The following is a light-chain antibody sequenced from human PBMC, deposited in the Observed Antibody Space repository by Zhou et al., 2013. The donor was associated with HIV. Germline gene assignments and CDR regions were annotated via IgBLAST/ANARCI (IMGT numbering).Light chain of an antibody. CDR1: QSVSNS. V-gene: IGKV3D-15*01. CDR2: DAS. Sequence: EIVMTQSPATLSVSPGERATLSCRASQSVSNSLAWYQQKPGQAPRLLIYDASARATGVPAKFSGSGSGTDFTLTISSLQPEDVATYYCQKYSSVPIIFGQGTRLEIK. CDR3: QKYSSVPII. J-gene: IGKJ5*01.